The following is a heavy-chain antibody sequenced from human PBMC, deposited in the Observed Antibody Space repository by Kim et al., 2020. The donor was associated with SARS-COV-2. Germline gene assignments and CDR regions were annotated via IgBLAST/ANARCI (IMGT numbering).Heavy chain of an antibody. CDR3: ARDGVQFIRFGELVS. V-gene: IGHV3-30*04. CDR2: ISYDGSNK. D-gene: IGHD3-10*01. Sequence: GGSLRLSCAASGFTFSSYAMHWVRQAPGKGLEWVAVISYDGSNKYYADSVKGRFTISRDNSKNTLYLQMNSLRAEDMAVYYCARDGVQFIRFGELVSWGQGTMVTVSS. J-gene: IGHJ3*01. CDR1: GFTFSSYA.